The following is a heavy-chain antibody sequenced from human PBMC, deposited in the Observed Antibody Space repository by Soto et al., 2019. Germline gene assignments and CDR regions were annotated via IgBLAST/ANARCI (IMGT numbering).Heavy chain of an antibody. Sequence: QVQLVESGGGVVQPARSLRLSCAASGFTFSSYAMHWVRQAPGKGLEWVAVISYDGSNKYYADSVKGRFTISRDNSKNTLYLQMNSLRAEDTAVYYCANNLYSSGWNFDVAFDIWGQGTMVTVSS. CDR2: ISYDGSNK. CDR1: GFTFSSYA. D-gene: IGHD6-19*01. V-gene: IGHV3-30-3*01. CDR3: ANNLYSSGWNFDVAFDI. J-gene: IGHJ3*02.